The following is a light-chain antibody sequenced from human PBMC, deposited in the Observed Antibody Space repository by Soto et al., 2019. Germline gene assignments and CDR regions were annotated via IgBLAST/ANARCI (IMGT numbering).Light chain of an antibody. J-gene: IGLJ1*01. CDR3: ISYTINRTYV. CDR1: SSDVGGYNY. V-gene: IGLV2-14*01. Sequence: QSVLTQPASVSGSPGQSITISCTGTSSDVGGYNYVSWYQQNPGKAPKLMIYEVSNRPSGVSNRFYGSKSGNMASLTISGLQAEDEADYYCISYTINRTYVFGTWTKVTVL. CDR2: EVS.